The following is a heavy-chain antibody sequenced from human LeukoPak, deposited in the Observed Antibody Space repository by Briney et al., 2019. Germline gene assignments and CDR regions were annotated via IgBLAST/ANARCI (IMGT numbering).Heavy chain of an antibody. CDR3: ARLTEYGGY. Sequence: ASETLSLTCTVSGGSISGYYWSWIRQPPGKGLEWIGYIYYSGSTNYNPSLKSRVTISVDTSKNQFSLKLSSVTAADTAVYYCARLTEYGGYWGQGTLVTVSS. CDR1: GGSISGYY. CDR2: IYYSGST. D-gene: IGHD1-14*01. J-gene: IGHJ4*02. V-gene: IGHV4-59*01.